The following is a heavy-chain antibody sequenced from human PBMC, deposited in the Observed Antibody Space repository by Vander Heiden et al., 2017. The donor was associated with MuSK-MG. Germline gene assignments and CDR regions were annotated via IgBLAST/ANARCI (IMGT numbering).Heavy chain of an antibody. J-gene: IGHJ4*02. CDR2: VKTRSEGGTT. CDR1: GFPFSNAL. CDR3: VAGRVRDY. V-gene: IGHV3-15*01. Sequence: EVQLVESGGGLVKPGGSLTLPCVGSGFPFSNALMTWLRQAPGKGLEWVARVKTRSEGGTTDYAAPVKGRFTISRDDSKNTVYLEMKGLKTEDTAVYYCVAGRVRDYWGQGTLVIVSS. D-gene: IGHD2-2*01.